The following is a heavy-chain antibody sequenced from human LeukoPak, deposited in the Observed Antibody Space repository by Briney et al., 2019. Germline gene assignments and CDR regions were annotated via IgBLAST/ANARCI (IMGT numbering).Heavy chain of an antibody. V-gene: IGHV3-9*01. CDR3: ARERTTVTRRGYFDY. J-gene: IGHJ4*02. CDR1: GFIFDNYA. D-gene: IGHD4-17*01. Sequence: GGSLRLSCAASGFIFDNYAMYWVRQAPGKGLEWVSSITWNSDKMKYADSVRGRFTISRDNAKNALYLQMNSLRTEDTAVYYCARERTTVTRRGYFDYWGQGTLVTVSS. CDR2: ITWNSDKM.